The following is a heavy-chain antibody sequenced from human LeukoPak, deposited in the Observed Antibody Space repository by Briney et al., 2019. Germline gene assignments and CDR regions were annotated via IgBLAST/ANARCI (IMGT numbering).Heavy chain of an antibody. CDR3: ARTILTGYYGHDAFDI. Sequence: ASVKVSCNASGYTFTSYGISWVRQAAGQGLEWMGWISAYNGNTNYAQKLQGRVTMTTDTSTSTAYMELRSLRSDATAVYYCARTILTGYYGHDAFDIWGQGTMVTVSS. D-gene: IGHD3-9*01. V-gene: IGHV1-18*01. CDR2: ISAYNGNT. CDR1: GYTFTSYG. J-gene: IGHJ3*02.